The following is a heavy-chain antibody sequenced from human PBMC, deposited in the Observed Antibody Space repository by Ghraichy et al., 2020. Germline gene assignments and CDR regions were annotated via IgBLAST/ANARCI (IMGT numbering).Heavy chain of an antibody. CDR1: GGSISSSSYY. CDR2: IYYSGST. CDR3: ARGQWLVRGKFDY. J-gene: IGHJ4*02. V-gene: IGHV4-39*01. Sequence: SETLSLTCTVSGGSISSSSYYWGWIRQPPGKGLEWIGSIYYSGSTYYNPSLKSRVTISVDTSKNQSSLKLSSVTAADTAVYYCARGQWLVRGKFDYWGQGTLVTVSS. D-gene: IGHD6-19*01.